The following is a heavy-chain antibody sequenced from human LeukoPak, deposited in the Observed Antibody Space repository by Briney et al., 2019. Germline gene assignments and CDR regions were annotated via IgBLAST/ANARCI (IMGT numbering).Heavy chain of an antibody. V-gene: IGHV3-21*01. CDR1: GFTFSSYS. D-gene: IGHD4-23*01. CDR3: ARDLIAGGYGGNWENCFDY. CDR2: ISSSSSYI. J-gene: IGHJ4*02. Sequence: AGGSLRLSCAASGFTFSSYSMNWVRQAPGKGLEWVSSISSSSSYIYYADSVKGRFTISRDNAKNSLYLQMNSLRAEDTAVYYCARDLIAGGYGGNWENCFDYWGQGTLVTVSS.